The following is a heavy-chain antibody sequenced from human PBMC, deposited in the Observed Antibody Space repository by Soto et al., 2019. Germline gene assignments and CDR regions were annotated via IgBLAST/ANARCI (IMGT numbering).Heavy chain of an antibody. J-gene: IGHJ6*02. Sequence: GGSLRLSCAASGFTFDDYTMHWVRQAPGKGLEWVSLISWDGGSTYYADSVKGRFTISRDNSKNSLYLQMNSLRTEDTALYYCAKDSSSWYRTGYYYGMDVWGQGTTVTVSS. CDR3: AKDSSSWYRTGYYYGMDV. CDR2: ISWDGGST. CDR1: GFTFDDYT. D-gene: IGHD6-13*01. V-gene: IGHV3-43*01.